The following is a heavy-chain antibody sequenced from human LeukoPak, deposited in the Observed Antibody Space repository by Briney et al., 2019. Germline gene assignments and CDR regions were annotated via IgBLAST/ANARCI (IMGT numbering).Heavy chain of an antibody. J-gene: IGHJ6*03. V-gene: IGHV1-69*01. CDR3: ASSGRVEMAFHYYYYYMDV. D-gene: IGHD5-24*01. CDR2: IIPIFGTA. CDR1: GGTFSSYA. Sequence: GSSVKVSCKASGGTFSSYAISWVRQAPGQGLEWMGGIIPIFGTANYAQKFQGRVTITADESTSTAYMELSSLRSEDTAVYYCASSGRVEMAFHYYYYYMDVWGKGTTVTVSS.